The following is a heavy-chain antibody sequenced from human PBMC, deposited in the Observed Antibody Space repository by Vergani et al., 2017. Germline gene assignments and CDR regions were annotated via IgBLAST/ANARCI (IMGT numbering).Heavy chain of an antibody. Sequence: QVQLVESGGGVVQPGRSLRLSCAASGFTFSSYGMHWVRQAPGKGLEWVAVIWYDGSNKYYADSVKGRFTISRDNSKNTLYLQMNSLRAEDTAVYYCARDSDYYDSSGYSDYWGQGTLVTVSS. D-gene: IGHD3-22*01. V-gene: IGHV3-33*01. J-gene: IGHJ4*02. CDR3: ARDSDYYDSSGYSDY. CDR2: IWYDGSNK. CDR1: GFTFSSYG.